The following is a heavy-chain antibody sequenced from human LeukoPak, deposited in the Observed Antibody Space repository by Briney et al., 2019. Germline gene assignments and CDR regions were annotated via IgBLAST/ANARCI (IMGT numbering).Heavy chain of an antibody. J-gene: IGHJ4*02. CDR3: ARLLGSSSSSWASFDY. CDR1: GYSFTTYW. Sequence: AGGSLKISCKGSGYSFTTYWIGWVRQIPGKGLEWMGLIYPGDSHTMYSPSFRGQVTMSADKSISTAYLQWSSLKASDTAMYYCARLLGSSSSSWASFDYWGQGTLVTVSS. V-gene: IGHV5-51*01. D-gene: IGHD6-13*01. CDR2: IYPGDSHT.